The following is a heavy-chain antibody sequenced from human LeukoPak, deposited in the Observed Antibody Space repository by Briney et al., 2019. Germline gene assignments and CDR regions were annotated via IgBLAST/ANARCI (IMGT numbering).Heavy chain of an antibody. CDR2: IYYSGST. Sequence: SETLSLTCTVSGGSISSSSYYWGWIRQPPGKGLEWIGSIYYSGSTYYNPSLKSRVTISVDTSKNQFSLKLSSVTAADTAVYYCARRVLELDYYYYYMDVWGKGTTVTVSS. CDR3: ARRVLELDYYYYYMDV. CDR1: GGSISSSSYY. V-gene: IGHV4-39*07. D-gene: IGHD1-7*01. J-gene: IGHJ6*03.